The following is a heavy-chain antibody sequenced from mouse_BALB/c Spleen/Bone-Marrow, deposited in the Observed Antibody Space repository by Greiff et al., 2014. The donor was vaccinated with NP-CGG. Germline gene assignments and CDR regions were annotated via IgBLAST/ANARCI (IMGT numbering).Heavy chain of an antibody. V-gene: IGHV1-4*01. CDR2: VNPSSGYT. D-gene: IGHD2-1*01. CDR1: GYNFNSYT. Sequence: QVQLQQSGAELARPGASVKMSCKASGYNFNSYTMHWVKQRPGQGLEWIGNVNPSSGYTNYNQKFKDKATLTADKSSSTAYMQLISLTTQDSAVSYCAYGNYGDALDYWGQGTSVTVSS. CDR3: AYGNYGDALDY. J-gene: IGHJ4*01.